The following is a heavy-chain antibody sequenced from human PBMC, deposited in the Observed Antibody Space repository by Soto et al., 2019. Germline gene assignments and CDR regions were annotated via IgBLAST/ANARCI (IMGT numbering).Heavy chain of an antibody. CDR1: GYSISSGSY. D-gene: IGHD3-22*01. CDR3: ARQSYFDGAGYYLGWFDP. CDR2: IYHGGTT. Sequence: PSETLSLTCTVSGYSISSGSYWGWIRQPPGKGPEWIASIYHGGTTFYNPSLKSRVTMSVDTSKKEFSLNVISVTAADTAIYYCARQSYFDGAGYYLGWFDPWGQGTLVTVSS. V-gene: IGHV4-38-2*02. J-gene: IGHJ5*02.